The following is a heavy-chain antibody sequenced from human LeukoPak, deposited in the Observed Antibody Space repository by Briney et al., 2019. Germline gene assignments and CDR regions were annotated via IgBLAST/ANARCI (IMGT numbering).Heavy chain of an antibody. Sequence: GGSLRLSCAASGFTFSSYWMHWVRQAPGKGLVWVSRINSDGSSTSYADSVKGRFTISRDNSKNTLYLQMNSLRAEDTAVYYCAKAWSAFLESPNWFDPWGQGTLVTVSS. J-gene: IGHJ5*02. D-gene: IGHD3-3*01. CDR3: AKAWSAFLESPNWFDP. CDR1: GFTFSSYW. V-gene: IGHV3-74*01. CDR2: INSDGSST.